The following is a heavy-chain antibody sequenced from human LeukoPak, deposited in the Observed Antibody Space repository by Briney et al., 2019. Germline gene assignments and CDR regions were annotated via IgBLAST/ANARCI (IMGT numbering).Heavy chain of an antibody. V-gene: IGHV3-33*01. CDR3: ARSYYYDSSHTVDY. Sequence: GGSLRLSCAASGFTFSSYGMHWVRQAPGKGLEWVAVIWNDGSNKYYADSVKGRFTISRDNSKNTLYLQMNSLRAEDTAVYYCARSYYYDSSHTVDYWGQGTPVTVSS. J-gene: IGHJ4*02. CDR2: IWNDGSNK. CDR1: GFTFSSYG. D-gene: IGHD3-22*01.